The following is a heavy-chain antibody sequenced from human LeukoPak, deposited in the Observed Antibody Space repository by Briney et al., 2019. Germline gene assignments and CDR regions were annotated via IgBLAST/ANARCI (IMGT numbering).Heavy chain of an antibody. CDR3: ARGPIQLWALLDY. CDR1: GFTFSNYS. CDR2: ISSSSSYI. D-gene: IGHD5-18*01. Sequence: GGSLRLSCAASGFTFSNYSMNWVRQAPGKGLEWVSSISSSSSYIYYADSVKGRFTISRDNAKNSLYLQMNSLRAEDTAVYYCARGPIQLWALLDYWGQGTLVTVSS. J-gene: IGHJ4*02. V-gene: IGHV3-21*01.